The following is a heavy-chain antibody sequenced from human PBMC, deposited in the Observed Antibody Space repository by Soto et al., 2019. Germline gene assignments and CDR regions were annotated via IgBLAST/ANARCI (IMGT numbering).Heavy chain of an antibody. J-gene: IGHJ4*02. Sequence: QVQLRESGPGLVKPSETLSLTCTVSGASISRDHWNWIRQPPGKGLEWIGEYSGSTNYNPSLKSRXTISVDTSKNQLSLKLTSVTAADTAVYFCATYTAGEGGRGYWGQGTLVTVSS. D-gene: IGHD3-16*01. CDR3: ATYTAGEGGRGY. CDR2: EYSGST. V-gene: IGHV4-59*08. CDR1: GASISRDH.